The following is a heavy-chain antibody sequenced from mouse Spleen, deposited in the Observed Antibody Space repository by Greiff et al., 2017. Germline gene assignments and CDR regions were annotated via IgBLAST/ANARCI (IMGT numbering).Heavy chain of an antibody. D-gene: IGHD2-1*01. CDR1: GFTFSDYG. J-gene: IGHJ2*01. CDR3: ANIYYGNLYYFDY. Sequence: EVQRVESGGGLVKPGGSLKLSCAASGFTFSDYGMHWVRQAPEKGLEWVAYISSGSSTIYYADTVKGRFTISRDNAKNTLFLQMTSLRSEDTAMYYCANIYYGNLYYFDYWGQGTTLTVSS. V-gene: IGHV5-17*01. CDR2: ISSGSSTI.